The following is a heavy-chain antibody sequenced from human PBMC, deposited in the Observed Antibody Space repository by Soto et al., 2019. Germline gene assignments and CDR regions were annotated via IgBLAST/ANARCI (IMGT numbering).Heavy chain of an antibody. J-gene: IGHJ4*02. D-gene: IGHD3-22*01. CDR1: CYSISSGYY. CDR2: IYHSGST. CDR3: ARAFDGDYFDGSAYFYPHFDY. V-gene: IGHV4-38-2*01. Sequence: PSETLSLTCAFSCYSISSGYYWGWIRQPPGKGLEWIGSIYHSGSTYYNPSLKSRVTISVDTSKNQFSLKLSSVTAADTAVYYCARAFDGDYFDGSAYFYPHFDYWGQGTLVTVSS.